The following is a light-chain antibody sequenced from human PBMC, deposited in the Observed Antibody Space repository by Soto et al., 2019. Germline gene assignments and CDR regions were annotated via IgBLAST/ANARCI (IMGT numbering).Light chain of an antibody. CDR2: WAS. CDR3: QQYYSTPWT. J-gene: IGKJ1*01. Sequence: DIVMTQSPDSLAVSLGERATINCKSSQSVLYSYNNKTYLVWYQQKPGQPPKLLIYWASTRESGVPDRFSGSGSGTDFTLTINSLQAEDVAVYYCQQYYSTPWTFGQGTKVEI. V-gene: IGKV4-1*01. CDR1: QSVLYSYNNKTY.